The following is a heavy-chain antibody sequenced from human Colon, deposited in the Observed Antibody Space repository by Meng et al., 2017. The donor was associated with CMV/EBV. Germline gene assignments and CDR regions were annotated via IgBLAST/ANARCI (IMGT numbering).Heavy chain of an antibody. D-gene: IGHD3/OR15-3a*01. CDR3: AKGAEYFDFWTAPD. CDR1: GFTFSNYG. CDR2: ISGGGTTP. V-gene: IGHV3-23*01. Sequence: GGSLRLSCSASGFTFSNYGMTWVRQPPAKGLEWVSAISGGGTTPFYADSVRGRFPISRDNSGNRLYLQMDNLRADDTAIYYCAKGAEYFDFWTAPDWGQGTLVTVSS. J-gene: IGHJ4*02.